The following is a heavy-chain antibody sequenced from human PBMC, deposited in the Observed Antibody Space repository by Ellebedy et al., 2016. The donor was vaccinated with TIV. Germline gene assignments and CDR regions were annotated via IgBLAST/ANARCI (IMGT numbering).Heavy chain of an antibody. CDR2: IRQDGDDI. V-gene: IGHV3-7*01. D-gene: IGHD3-10*01. CDR3: ATWGVQWGLDS. CDR1: RFTLSSYF. Sequence: GGSLRLXXEGSRFTLSSYFMSWVRQAPGRGLEWVAKIRQDGDDIDYMDSVKGRFTISRDNAKNSLFLQMDSLRVEDTAVYYCATWGVQWGLDSWGQGTLVTVSS. J-gene: IGHJ4*02.